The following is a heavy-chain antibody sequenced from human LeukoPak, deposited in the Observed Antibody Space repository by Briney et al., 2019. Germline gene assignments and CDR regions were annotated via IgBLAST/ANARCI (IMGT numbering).Heavy chain of an antibody. J-gene: IGHJ4*02. CDR3: ARGDKFSGDY. CDR1: GFSLSTSG. D-gene: IGHD2-15*01. V-gene: IGHV3-7*04. Sequence: LTLTCTFSGFSLSTSGMCVSWVRQAPGKGLEWVANIHQDGNEKYYVDSVKGRFTISRDNAKNSLYLQMNSLRAEDTAVYYCARGDKFSGDYWGQGTLVTVSS. CDR2: IHQDGNEK.